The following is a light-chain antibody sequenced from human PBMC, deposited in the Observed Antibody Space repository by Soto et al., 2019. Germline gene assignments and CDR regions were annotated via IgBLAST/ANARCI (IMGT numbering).Light chain of an antibody. CDR2: KAS. V-gene: IGKV1-5*03. Sequence: DIQMTQSPSTLSASVGDRVTITCRASQSISSWLAWYQQKPGKAPKLLIYKASSLESGVPSRFSSSGSGTEFTLTISSLQPDDFATYYYEQYNSYPWTFGDGSKVEIK. CDR1: QSISSW. CDR3: EQYNSYPWT. J-gene: IGKJ1*01.